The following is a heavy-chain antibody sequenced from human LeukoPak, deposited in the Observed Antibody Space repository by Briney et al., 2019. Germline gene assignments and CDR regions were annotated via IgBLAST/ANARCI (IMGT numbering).Heavy chain of an antibody. CDR1: GNSISSGHY. CDR2: IYLSGTT. Sequence: SESLSLTCSVSGNSISSGHYWGWIRQTPGKGLEWIGSIYLSGTTYYNPSLKSRVTISVDTSKNQFSLKLSSVTAAHTAVYFCARIFILSGFSSYFDHWGQGTLVTVSS. V-gene: IGHV4-38-2*02. D-gene: IGHD3-9*01. J-gene: IGHJ4*02. CDR3: ARIFILSGFSSYFDH.